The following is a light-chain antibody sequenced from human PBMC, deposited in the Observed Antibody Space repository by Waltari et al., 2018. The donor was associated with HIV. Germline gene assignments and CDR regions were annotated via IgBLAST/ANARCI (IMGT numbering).Light chain of an antibody. CDR1: SSNIGVNY. CDR3: VSWDSSLRGVL. V-gene: IGLV1-51*01. Sequence: QSVLTQPPSLSAAPGQKVSITCSGSSSNIGVNYVSWYQQFPRTAPKLLIYDNNARPSGIPGRFLGSKSCTSATLDIPGLRTGDEADYYCVSWDSSLRGVLFGGGTKLTVL. CDR2: DNN. J-gene: IGLJ2*01.